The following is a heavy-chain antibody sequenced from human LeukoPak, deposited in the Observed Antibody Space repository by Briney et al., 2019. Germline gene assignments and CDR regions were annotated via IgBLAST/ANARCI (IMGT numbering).Heavy chain of an antibody. J-gene: IGHJ4*02. Sequence: KPSETLSLTCAVYGGSFSGYYWSWIRQPPGKGLEWIGEINHSGSTNYNPSLKSRVTISVDTSKNQFSLKLSSVTAADTAVYYCARGVGYYFDYWGQGTLVTVSS. CDR1: GGSFSGYY. V-gene: IGHV4-34*01. CDR3: ARGVGYYFDY. CDR2: INHSGST.